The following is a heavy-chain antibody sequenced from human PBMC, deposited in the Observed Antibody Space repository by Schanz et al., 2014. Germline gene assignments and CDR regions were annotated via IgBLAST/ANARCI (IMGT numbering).Heavy chain of an antibody. D-gene: IGHD6-19*01. V-gene: IGHV1-46*01. CDR2: INPIGGST. J-gene: IGHJ4*02. Sequence: VQLEKSGAEVKKPGSSVKVSCKASGGTFSSFGINWVRQAPGQGLEWMGIINPIGGSTTYAQKFQGRVTMTRDTSTSTVYMELSSLRSEDTAVYYCAKAGSGWSTAGYYYWGQGTLXAVSS. CDR1: GGTFSSFG. CDR3: AKAGSGWSTAGYYY.